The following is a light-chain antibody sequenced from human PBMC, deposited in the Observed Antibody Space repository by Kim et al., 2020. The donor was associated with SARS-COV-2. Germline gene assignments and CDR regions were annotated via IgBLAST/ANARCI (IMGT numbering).Light chain of an antibody. V-gene: IGLV3-1*01. CDR2: QDS. CDR3: QAWDSSTAV. J-gene: IGLJ3*02. Sequence: SYELTQPPSVSASPGQTASITCSGDKLGDKYACWYQQKPGQSPVLVIYQDSKRPSGIPERFSGSNSGNTATLTISGTQAMDEADYYCQAWDSSTAVFGGG. CDR1: KLGDKY.